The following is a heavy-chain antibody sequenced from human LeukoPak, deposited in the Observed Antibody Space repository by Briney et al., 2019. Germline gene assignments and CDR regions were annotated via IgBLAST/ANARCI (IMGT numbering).Heavy chain of an antibody. CDR3: ARRAGAYSHPYDY. J-gene: IGHJ4*02. CDR1: GCTFSNYW. CDR2: INQDGSEK. V-gene: IGHV3-7*03. Sequence: GGSLRLSCAASGCTFSNYWMSWVRQAPGKGLEGVANINQDGSEKYYVDSVKGRFTISRDNAKNSLYLQMNSLRAKDTHVYYCARRAGAYSHPYDYWGQGTLVTVSS. D-gene: IGHD2-15*01.